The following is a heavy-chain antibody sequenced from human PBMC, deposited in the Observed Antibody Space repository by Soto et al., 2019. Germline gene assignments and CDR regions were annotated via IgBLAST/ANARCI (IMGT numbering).Heavy chain of an antibody. CDR1: GYTFTSYY. J-gene: IGHJ5*02. D-gene: IGHD4-17*01. V-gene: IGHV1-46*01. CDR3: ARDRATVTGWFDP. CDR2: INPSGGST. Sequence: QVQLVQSGAEVKKPGASVKVSCKASGYTFTSYYMHWVRQAPGQGLEWMGIINPSGGSTSYAQKFQGRVTMTRDTSTSTVYMELSSLSSEDTAVYYCARDRATVTGWFDPWGQGTLVTVSS.